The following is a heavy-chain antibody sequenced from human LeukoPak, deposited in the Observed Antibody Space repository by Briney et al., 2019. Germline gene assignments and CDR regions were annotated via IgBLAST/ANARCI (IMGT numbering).Heavy chain of an antibody. Sequence: ASVTVSCKASGGTFSSYAISWVRQAPGQGLEWMGGIIPIFGTANYAQKFQGRVTTTADESTSTAYMELSSLRSEDTAVYYCARSYSGSYSFDYWGQGTLVTVSS. CDR2: IIPIFGTA. CDR1: GGTFSSYA. V-gene: IGHV1-69*13. CDR3: ARSYSGSYSFDY. J-gene: IGHJ4*02. D-gene: IGHD1-26*01.